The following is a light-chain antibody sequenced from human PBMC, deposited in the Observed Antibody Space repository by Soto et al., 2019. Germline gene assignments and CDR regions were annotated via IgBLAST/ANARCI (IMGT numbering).Light chain of an antibody. V-gene: IGKV4-1*01. CDR3: QQYYSTPPA. J-gene: IGKJ1*01. Sequence: DIVMTQSPDSLAVSLGERATINCKSSQSVLYNSNNKNYLAWYQQKPGQPLKLLIYWASTRESGVPDRFSGSGSGPDFNFTISSLQAEDVAVYHCQQYYSTPPAFGQGTQVEI. CDR1: QSVLYNSNNKNY. CDR2: WAS.